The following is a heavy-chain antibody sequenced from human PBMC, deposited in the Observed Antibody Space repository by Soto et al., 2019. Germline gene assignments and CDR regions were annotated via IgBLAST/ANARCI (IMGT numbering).Heavy chain of an antibody. CDR3: ARDLLGSPYYYYYGMDV. V-gene: IGHV3-48*02. CDR2: ISSSSSTI. Sequence: GGSLRLSCAASGFTFSSYSMNWVRQAPGKGLEWVSYISSSSSTIYYADSVKGRFTISRDNAKNSLYLQMNSLRDEDTAVYYCARDLLGSPYYYYYGMDVWGQGTTVTVSS. CDR1: GFTFSSYS. J-gene: IGHJ6*02.